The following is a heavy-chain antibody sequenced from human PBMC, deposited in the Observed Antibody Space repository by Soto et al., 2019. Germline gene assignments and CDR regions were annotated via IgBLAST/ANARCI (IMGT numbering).Heavy chain of an antibody. CDR1: GGSFTSYW. CDR3: ARRVGAVAGTIVDY. CDR2: IYPGDSDT. Sequence: LRNSSKGSGGSFTSYWSGWVLQKPGKGLEWMGIIYPGDSDTRYSPSFQGQVTISADKSISTAYLQWSSLKASDTAMYYCARRVGAVAGTIVDYWGQGPLVTVSS. V-gene: IGHV5-51*01. J-gene: IGHJ4*02. D-gene: IGHD6-19*01.